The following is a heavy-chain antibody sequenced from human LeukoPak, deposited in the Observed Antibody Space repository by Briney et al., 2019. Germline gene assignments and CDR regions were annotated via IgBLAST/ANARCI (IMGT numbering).Heavy chain of an antibody. CDR1: GYTFTGYY. CDR3: ARDPLGYCSSTSCYSSAFDI. J-gene: IGHJ3*02. D-gene: IGHD2-2*01. Sequence: ASVKVSCKASGYTFTGYYMHWVRQAPGQGLEWMGRINPNSGGTNYAQKFQGRVTMTTDTSTSTAYMELRSLRSDDTAVYYCARDPLGYCSSTSCYSSAFDIWGQGTMVTVSS. V-gene: IGHV1-2*06. CDR2: INPNSGGT.